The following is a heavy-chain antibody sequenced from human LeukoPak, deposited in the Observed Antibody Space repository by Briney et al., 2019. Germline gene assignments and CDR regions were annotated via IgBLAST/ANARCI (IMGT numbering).Heavy chain of an antibody. CDR1: GFNFRDAA. Sequence: PGGPLRLSCAASGFNFRDAAMTWVRQAPGKGLEWVSLIGPVGDSPFYADSVKGRFTIPRDNSKNTQSLQMNSLRVEDTAIYYCAKDIQLSTWGLGTMVTVSS. J-gene: IGHJ3*01. V-gene: IGHV3-23*01. CDR3: AKDIQLST. D-gene: IGHD5-24*01. CDR2: IGPVGDSP.